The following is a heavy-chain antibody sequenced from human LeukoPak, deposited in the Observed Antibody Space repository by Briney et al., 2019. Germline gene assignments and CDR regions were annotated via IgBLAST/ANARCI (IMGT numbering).Heavy chain of an antibody. D-gene: IGHD3-10*01. CDR2: IKDGGSA. CDR3: AGGALHSVSGTYPAPSRRHYYYYGMDV. CDR1: SGSLSGHY. J-gene: IGHJ6*04. Sequence: SETLSLTCAVYSGSLSGHYWSWIRQPPGKGLEWIAEIKDGGSAMYNSSLESRVSVSVDTSKKQFSLRLTSVTDADTAVYYCAGGALHSVSGTYPAPSRRHYYYYGMDVWGKGTTITVPS. V-gene: IGHV4-34*01.